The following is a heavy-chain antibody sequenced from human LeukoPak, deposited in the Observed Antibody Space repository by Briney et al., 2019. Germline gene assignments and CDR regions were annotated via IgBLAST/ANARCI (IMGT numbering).Heavy chain of an antibody. CDR1: GFTFSSYW. CDR2: IKQDGSEK. D-gene: IGHD3-3*01. CDR3: ARDNSLRRYDFWSGYEKRSNWFDP. Sequence: GGSLRLSCAASGFTFSSYWMSWVRQAPGKGLEWVANIKQDGSEKYYVDSVKGRFTISRDNAKNSLYLQMNSLRAEDTAVYYRARDNSLRRYDFWSGYEKRSNWFDPWGQGTLVTVSS. V-gene: IGHV3-7*03. J-gene: IGHJ5*02.